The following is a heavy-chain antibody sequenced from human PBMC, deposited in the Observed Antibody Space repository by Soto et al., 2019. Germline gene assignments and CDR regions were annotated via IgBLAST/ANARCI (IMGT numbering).Heavy chain of an antibody. CDR2: ISYDGSNK. Sequence: SGGSLRLSCAASGFTFSSYAMHWVRQAPGKGLEWVAVISYDGSNKYYADSVKGRFTISRDNSKNTLFLQMNSLRAEDTAVYYCARDQDVDIVATITNNWFDPWGQGTLVTVSS. D-gene: IGHD5-12*01. J-gene: IGHJ5*02. CDR3: ARDQDVDIVATITNNWFDP. V-gene: IGHV3-30-3*01. CDR1: GFTFSSYA.